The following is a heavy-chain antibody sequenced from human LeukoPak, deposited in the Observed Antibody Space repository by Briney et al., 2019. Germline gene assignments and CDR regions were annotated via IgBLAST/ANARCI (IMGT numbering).Heavy chain of an antibody. V-gene: IGHV3-23*01. J-gene: IGHJ2*01. Sequence: GGSLRLSCAASGFTFSTYAMAWVRQAPGKGLEWVSAIGGGADYTFYADSVTGRFTISRDNSKNTLYLQVNSLRTEDTAMYYCAKNHQNPGYFDLWGRGTLVTVSS. CDR3: AKNHQNPGYFDL. CDR1: GFTFSTYA. CDR2: IGGGADYT.